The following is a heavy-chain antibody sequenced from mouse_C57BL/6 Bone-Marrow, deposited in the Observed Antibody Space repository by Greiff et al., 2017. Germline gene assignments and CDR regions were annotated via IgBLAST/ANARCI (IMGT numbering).Heavy chain of an antibody. D-gene: IGHD2-4*01. Sequence: QVQLQQSGAELVKPGASVKLSCKASGYTFTSYWMQWVKQRPGQGLEWIGEIDPSDSYTYYNQKFKGQATLTVDTSSSTAYMQLSSLTSEDSAVYYCAREEEICYDYGGYFDVWGTGTTVTVSS. CDR2: IDPSDSYT. J-gene: IGHJ1*03. CDR1: GYTFTSYW. V-gene: IGHV1-50*01. CDR3: AREEEICYDYGGYFDV.